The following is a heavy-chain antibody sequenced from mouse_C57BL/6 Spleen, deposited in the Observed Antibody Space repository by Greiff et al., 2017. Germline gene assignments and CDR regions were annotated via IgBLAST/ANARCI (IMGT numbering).Heavy chain of an antibody. CDR3: ARLYYDHYYAMDY. Sequence: QVQLQQSGPELVKPGASVKISCKASGYAFSSSWMNWVKQRPGKGLEWIGRIYPGDGDTNYNGKFKGKATLTADKSSSTAYMQLSSLTSEDSAVYFCARLYYDHYYAMDYWGQGTSVTVSS. J-gene: IGHJ4*01. V-gene: IGHV1-82*01. D-gene: IGHD2-4*01. CDR1: GYAFSSSW. CDR2: IYPGDGDT.